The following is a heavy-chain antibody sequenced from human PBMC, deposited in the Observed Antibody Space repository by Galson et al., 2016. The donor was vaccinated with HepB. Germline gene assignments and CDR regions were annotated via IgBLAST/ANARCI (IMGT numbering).Heavy chain of an antibody. CDR3: ARDRYSGSYYVGAFDI. D-gene: IGHD1-26*01. CDR2: INPDSGVT. J-gene: IGHJ3*02. V-gene: IGHV1-2*02. CDR1: GYTFTGYY. Sequence: SCKASGYTFTGYYMHWVRQAPGQGLEWMGWINPDSGVTSYAQKFQGRVTMTRDTSISTVYMELSRLKSDDTAIYYCARDRYSGSYYVGAFDIWGQGTMVTVS.